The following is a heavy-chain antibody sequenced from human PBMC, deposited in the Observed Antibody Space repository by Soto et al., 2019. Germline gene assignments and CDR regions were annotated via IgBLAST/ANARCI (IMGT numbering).Heavy chain of an antibody. CDR1: GFTFSSYA. CDR2: ISGSGGST. Sequence: GGSLRLSCAASGFTFSSYAMSWVRQAPGKGLEWVSAISGSGGSTYYADSVKGRFTISRDNSKNTLYLQMNSLRAEDTAVYYCATGMLDHCSGGSCYAGVYWGQGTLVTVSS. CDR3: ATGMLDHCSGGSCYAGVY. D-gene: IGHD2-15*01. V-gene: IGHV3-23*01. J-gene: IGHJ4*02.